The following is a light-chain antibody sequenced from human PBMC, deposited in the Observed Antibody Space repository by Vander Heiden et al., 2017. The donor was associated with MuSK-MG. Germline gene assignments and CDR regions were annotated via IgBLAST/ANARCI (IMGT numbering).Light chain of an antibody. V-gene: IGKV4-1*01. CDR3: HQDDKNLWT. CDR1: QSVLHTSNNKSY. Sequence: DIVMTQSPDSLAVSLGERATVYCRSSQSVLHTSNNKSYLAWYQQKAGQAPKLLFYWASTRDSGVPDRFSDSGSETNFTLTITSLQAEDVAVYYCHQDDKNLWTFGPGTKVEIK. CDR2: WAS. J-gene: IGKJ1*01.